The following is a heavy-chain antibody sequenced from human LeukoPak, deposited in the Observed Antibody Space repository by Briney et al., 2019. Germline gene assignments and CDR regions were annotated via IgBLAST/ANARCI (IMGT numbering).Heavy chain of an antibody. Sequence: ASVKVSCKASGYTLTAHYMHWVRQAPGQGLEWMGWINPNSGGTNYAQKFQGRVTMTRDTSISTAYMELSRLRSDDTAVYYCARDYYDNRGFGAFDIWGQGTMVTVSS. CDR1: GYTLTAHY. D-gene: IGHD3-22*01. J-gene: IGHJ3*02. CDR3: ARDYYDNRGFGAFDI. CDR2: INPNSGGT. V-gene: IGHV1-2*02.